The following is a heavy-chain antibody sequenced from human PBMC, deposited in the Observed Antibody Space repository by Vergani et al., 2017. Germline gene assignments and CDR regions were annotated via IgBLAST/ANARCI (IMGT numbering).Heavy chain of an antibody. CDR3: ARGWVGPIALFDY. J-gene: IGHJ4*02. V-gene: IGHV4-61*02. CDR2: IYTSGST. CDR1: GGSISSGSYY. Sequence: QVQLQESGPGLVKPSQTLSLTCTVSGGSISSGSYYWSWIRQPAGKGLEWIGRIYTSGSTNYNPSLKSRVTMSVDTSKNQFSLKLSSVTAADTAVYYCARGWVGPIALFDYWGQGTLVTVSS. D-gene: IGHD6-13*01.